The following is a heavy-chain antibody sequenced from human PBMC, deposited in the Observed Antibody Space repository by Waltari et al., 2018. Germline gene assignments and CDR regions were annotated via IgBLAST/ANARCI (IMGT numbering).Heavy chain of an antibody. Sequence: EVQLVQSGAEVKTPGESLQISCKGSGYNFTNYWIGWVRQMSGKALEWMGIIYPGDSDIKNNPSFQGQVTISADKSINTAYLQWSSLKASDTAIYYCARLNPRVNWFDPWGQGTLVIVSS. V-gene: IGHV5-51*03. CDR3: ARLNPRVNWFDP. CDR2: IYPGDSDI. CDR1: GYNFTNYW. J-gene: IGHJ5*02.